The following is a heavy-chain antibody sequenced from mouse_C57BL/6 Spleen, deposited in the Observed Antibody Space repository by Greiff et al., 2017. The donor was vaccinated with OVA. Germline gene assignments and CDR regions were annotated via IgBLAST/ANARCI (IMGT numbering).Heavy chain of an antibody. V-gene: IGHV1-26*01. J-gene: IGHJ2*01. CDR1: GYTFTDYY. CDR2: INPNNGGT. Sequence: VQLQQSGPELVKPGASVKISCKASGYTFTDYYMNWVKQSHGKSLEWIGDINPNNGGTSYNQKFKGKATLTVDKSSSTAYMELRSLTSEDSAVYYCARVGTAQAVYFDYWGQGTTLTVSS. CDR3: ARVGTAQAVYFDY. D-gene: IGHD3-2*02.